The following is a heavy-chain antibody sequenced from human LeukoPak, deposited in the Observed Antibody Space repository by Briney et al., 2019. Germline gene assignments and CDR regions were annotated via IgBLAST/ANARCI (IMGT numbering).Heavy chain of an antibody. CDR3: ARAAVAGTKYYMDV. CDR1: GGSISSGSYY. D-gene: IGHD6-19*01. J-gene: IGHJ6*03. V-gene: IGHV4-61*02. CDR2: IYTSGST. Sequence: SQTLSLTCTVSGGSISSGSYYWSWIRQPAGTGLEWIGRIYTSGSTNYNPSLKSRVTISVDTSKNQFSLKLSSVTAADTAVYYCARAAVAGTKYYMDVWGKGTTVTISS.